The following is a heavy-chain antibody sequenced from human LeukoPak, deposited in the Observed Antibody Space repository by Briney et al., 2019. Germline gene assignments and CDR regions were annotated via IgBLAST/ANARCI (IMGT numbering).Heavy chain of an antibody. CDR1: GYTFTGYY. Sequence: ASVKVSCKASGYTFTGYYMHWVRQAPGQGLEWMGWINPNSGGTNYAQKFQGRVTMTRDTSISTAYMELSRLRSDDTAVYYCAKEGGEIAAAGSFDYWGQGTLVTVSS. J-gene: IGHJ4*02. CDR3: AKEGGEIAAAGSFDY. V-gene: IGHV1-2*02. CDR2: INPNSGGT. D-gene: IGHD6-13*01.